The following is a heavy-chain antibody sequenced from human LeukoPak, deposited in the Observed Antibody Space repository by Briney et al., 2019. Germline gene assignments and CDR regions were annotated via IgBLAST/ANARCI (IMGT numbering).Heavy chain of an antibody. CDR2: IYHSGST. D-gene: IGHD2-2*01. CDR3: ARGARSAYCSSTSCHYYYYMDV. CDR1: GYSISSGYY. Sequence: SETLSLSCAVSGYSISSGYYWGWIRPPPREGLEWIGSIYHSGSTYYNPSLKSRVTISVDTSKNQFSLKLSSVTAADTAVYYCARGARSAYCSSTSCHYYYYMDVWGKGTTVTVSS. V-gene: IGHV4-38-2*01. J-gene: IGHJ6*03.